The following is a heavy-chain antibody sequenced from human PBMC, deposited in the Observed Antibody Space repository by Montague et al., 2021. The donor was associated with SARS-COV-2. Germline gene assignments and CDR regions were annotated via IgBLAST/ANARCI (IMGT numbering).Heavy chain of an antibody. J-gene: IGHJ4*02. CDR2: IYHGGFT. D-gene: IGHD2-2*01. V-gene: IGHV4-38-2*02. Sequence: SETLSLTCSVSGYSISSGYFWGWIRQPPGKGLVWIGAIYHGGFTHYNPSLKSRLTMSLDTSKNQLSLKLTSVAAADTAVYFCARGHLSVSVIVVVFTSACCSFGYWGQGAQVTVSS. CDR1: GYSISSGYF. CDR3: ARGHLSVSVIVVVFTSACCSFGY.